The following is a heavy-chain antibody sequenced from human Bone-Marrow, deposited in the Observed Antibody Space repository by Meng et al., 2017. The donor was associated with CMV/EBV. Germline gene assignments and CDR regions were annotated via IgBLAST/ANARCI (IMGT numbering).Heavy chain of an antibody. Sequence: GESLKISCAASGFTVSSNYMSWVRQAPGKGPEWVSVIYSGGSTYYADSVKGRFTISRDNSKNTLYLQMNSLRAEDTAVYYCARDLMTTVTTRFYYGMDVWGQGTTVTVSS. D-gene: IGHD4-11*01. J-gene: IGHJ6*02. CDR1: GFTVSSNY. CDR2: IYSGGST. V-gene: IGHV3-53*01. CDR3: ARDLMTTVTTRFYYGMDV.